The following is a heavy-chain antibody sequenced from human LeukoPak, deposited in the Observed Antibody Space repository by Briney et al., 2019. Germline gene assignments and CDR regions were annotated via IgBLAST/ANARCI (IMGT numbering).Heavy chain of an antibody. V-gene: IGHV4-34*01. CDR3: ARFRDIVVVVTAYQRHDAFDI. CDR2: INHSGST. Sequence: TLSLTCAVYGGSFSGYYWSWIRQPPGKGLEWIGEINHSGSTNYNPSLKSRVTISVDTSKNQFSLKLSSVTAADTAVYYCARFRDIVVVVTAYQRHDAFDIWGQGTMVTVSS. CDR1: GGSFSGYY. J-gene: IGHJ3*02. D-gene: IGHD2-15*01.